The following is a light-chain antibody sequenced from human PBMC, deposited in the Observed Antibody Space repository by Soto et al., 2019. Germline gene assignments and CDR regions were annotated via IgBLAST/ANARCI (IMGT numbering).Light chain of an antibody. V-gene: IGKV1-5*01. Sequence: DIQMTQSPSTLSASVGDRVTITCRASQSISTWLAWYQQTTGKAPKILIYAASSLQSGVPSRFRGSGSGTEFTLTISRLQPEDFETYYCQQLNSYPQTFGQGTKVDIK. CDR3: QQLNSYPQT. CDR1: QSISTW. J-gene: IGKJ1*01. CDR2: AAS.